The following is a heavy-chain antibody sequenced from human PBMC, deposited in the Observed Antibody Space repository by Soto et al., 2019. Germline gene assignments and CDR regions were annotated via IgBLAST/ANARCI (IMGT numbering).Heavy chain of an antibody. CDR2: IYYSGST. CDR3: ARDLYCSSTSCFYYYGMDV. J-gene: IGHJ6*02. CDR1: GGSISSGGYY. D-gene: IGHD2-2*01. Sequence: SETLSLTCTVSGGSISSGGYYWSRIRQHPGKGLEWIGYIYYSGSTYYNPSLKSRVTISVDTSKNQFSLKLSSVTAADTAVYYCARDLYCSSTSCFYYYGMDVWGQGTTVTVSS. V-gene: IGHV4-31*03.